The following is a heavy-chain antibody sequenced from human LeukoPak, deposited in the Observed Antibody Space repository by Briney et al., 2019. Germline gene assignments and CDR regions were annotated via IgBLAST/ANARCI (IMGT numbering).Heavy chain of an antibody. D-gene: IGHD1-1*01. J-gene: IGHJ4*02. CDR3: ARDPETPNWSGFGY. CDR2: ISSSSSYI. V-gene: IGHV3-21*01. Sequence: AGGSLRLSCAASGFTFSSYSMNWVRQAPGKGLEWVSSISSSSSYIYYADSVKGRFTISRDNAKNSLYLQMNSLRAEDTAVYYCARDPETPNWSGFGYWGQGTLVTVSS. CDR1: GFTFSSYS.